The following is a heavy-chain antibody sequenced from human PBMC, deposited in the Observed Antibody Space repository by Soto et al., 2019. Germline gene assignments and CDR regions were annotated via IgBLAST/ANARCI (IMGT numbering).Heavy chain of an antibody. D-gene: IGHD3-9*01. CDR2: ISGDGVTT. V-gene: IGHV3-74*01. CDR1: GFPFSSYW. CDR3: AREYYGLLTGYYTDY. Sequence: EVQLVESGGDLVQQGGSLRLSCTASGFPFSSYWMHWVRHTPGKGLDWAARISGDGVTTYYADSVTGRFTVSRDNAKNTLSLQISGLRAEDTAVYYCAREYYGLLTGYYTDYWGQGTLVSVSS. J-gene: IGHJ4*02.